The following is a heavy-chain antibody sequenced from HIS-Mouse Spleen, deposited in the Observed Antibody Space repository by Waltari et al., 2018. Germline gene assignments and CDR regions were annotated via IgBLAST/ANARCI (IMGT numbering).Heavy chain of an antibody. Sequence: QVQLVQSGAEVKKPGASVKVSCKASGSTFTGYYMHFVRPAPGQGLEWMGWINPNSGGTNYAQKFQGRVTMTRDTSISTAYMDLSRLRSADTAVYYCARGPHAGLLWFGETFFDYWGQGKLVTVSS. CDR2: INPNSGGT. CDR3: ARGPHAGLLWFGETFFDY. V-gene: IGHV1-2*02. J-gene: IGHJ4*02. D-gene: IGHD3-10*01. CDR1: GSTFTGYY.